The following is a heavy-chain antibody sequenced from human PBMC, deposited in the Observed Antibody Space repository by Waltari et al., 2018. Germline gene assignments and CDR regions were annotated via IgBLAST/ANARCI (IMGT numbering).Heavy chain of an antibody. Sequence: QLQLQESGPGLVKPSATLSLTCSVSVGSITNTKHYWGWIRQPPGQGLEWIGTMSYLGATYSSPSLKSRVTISRDTSTNQLSLKLGSVTAADTAMYYCATYIGASVGTAAFDVWGQGTMVTVSS. CDR2: MSYLGAT. CDR3: ATYIGASVGTAAFDV. V-gene: IGHV4-39*01. CDR1: VGSITNTKHY. D-gene: IGHD5-12*01. J-gene: IGHJ3*01.